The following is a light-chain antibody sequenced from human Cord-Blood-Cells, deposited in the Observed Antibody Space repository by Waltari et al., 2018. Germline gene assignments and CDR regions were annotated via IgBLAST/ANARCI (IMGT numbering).Light chain of an antibody. J-gene: IGKJ2*03. CDR2: AVS. CDR3: QQANSFPHS. Sequence: IQMTQSPFSVSSSVGYIGTIHCRESQGISSWLAWYQQKPGKAPKLLIYAVSSLQSWVPSRFSGSGAGTDFTFNISSLQPEDFATYYCQQANSFPHSCGQGTKLEIK. V-gene: IGKV1-12*01. CDR1: QGISSW.